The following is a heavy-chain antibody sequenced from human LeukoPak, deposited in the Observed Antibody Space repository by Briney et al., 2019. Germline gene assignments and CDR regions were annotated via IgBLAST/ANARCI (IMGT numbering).Heavy chain of an antibody. CDR2: IYTSGST. D-gene: IGHD4-17*01. CDR3: ARGPLTVTRGFDP. CDR1: GYSISSGYY. Sequence: SETLSLTCTVSGYSISSGYYWSWIRPPAGKGLEWIGRIYTSGSTNYNPSLKTRVTMSVDTSKNQFSLKLSSVTAADTAVYYCARGPLTVTRGFDPWGQGTLVTVSS. V-gene: IGHV4-4*07. J-gene: IGHJ5*02.